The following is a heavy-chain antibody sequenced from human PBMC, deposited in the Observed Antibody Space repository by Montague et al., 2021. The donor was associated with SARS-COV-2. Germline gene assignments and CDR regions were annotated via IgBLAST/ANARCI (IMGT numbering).Heavy chain of an antibody. CDR3: ARGRPVQGSFRHFDSISSGALDI. J-gene: IGHJ3*02. CDR2: INQGGAP. D-gene: IGHD3-9*01. CDR1: RGSFSNYY. V-gene: IGHV4-34*01. Sequence: SETLSLTCAVSRGSFSNYYWTWIRQSPGKGLEWIGEINQGGAPNYTPSLKSRVTISLDTSKKQISLKLNSVTVADTAVFFCARGRPVQGSFRHFDSISSGALDIWAQGLLVIVSS.